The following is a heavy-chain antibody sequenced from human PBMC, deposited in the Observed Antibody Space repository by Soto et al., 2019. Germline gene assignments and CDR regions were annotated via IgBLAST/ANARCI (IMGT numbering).Heavy chain of an antibody. Sequence: QVQLVESGGGVVQPGRSLRLSCAASGFTFSSYGMHWVRQAPGKGLEWVAVISYDGRNKYYVDSVKGRFTTSRDNSKNTLYRQMNSLRVEDTAVYYCAKDTDYGSGSYSSGMDVWGQGTTVTVSS. CDR2: ISYDGRNK. D-gene: IGHD3-10*01. J-gene: IGHJ6*02. V-gene: IGHV3-30*18. CDR3: AKDTDYGSGSYSSGMDV. CDR1: GFTFSSYG.